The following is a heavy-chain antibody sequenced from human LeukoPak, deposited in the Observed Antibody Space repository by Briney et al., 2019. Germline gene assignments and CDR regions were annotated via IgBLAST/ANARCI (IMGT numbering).Heavy chain of an antibody. CDR3: ARAIAATGSVYFDY. J-gene: IGHJ4*02. Sequence: SGTLSLTCTVSGGSISSYDWSWIRQPPGKGLEWIGYIYYSGSTNYNPSLKSRVTISVDTSKNQFSLKLSSVTAVDTAVYYCARAIAATGSVYFDYWGQGTLVTVSS. CDR1: GGSISSYD. V-gene: IGHV4-59*01. D-gene: IGHD6-13*01. CDR2: IYYSGST.